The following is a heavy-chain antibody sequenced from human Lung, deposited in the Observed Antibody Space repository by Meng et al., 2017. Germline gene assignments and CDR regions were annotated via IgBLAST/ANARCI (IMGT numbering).Heavy chain of an antibody. CDR3: TNDRLNH. D-gene: IGHD1-1*01. CDR2: INRDGTKP. Sequence: EGQLVGSGGGLGPPGGSLRLSCAAFGFTFTDDWMHWVRQGPGKGLVWVSRINRDGTKPTYADSVKGRFTISRDNAKNTLYLQMNNLRAEDTAFYYCTNDRLNHWGQGALVTVSS. CDR1: GFTFTDDW. J-gene: IGHJ1*01. V-gene: IGHV3-74*01.